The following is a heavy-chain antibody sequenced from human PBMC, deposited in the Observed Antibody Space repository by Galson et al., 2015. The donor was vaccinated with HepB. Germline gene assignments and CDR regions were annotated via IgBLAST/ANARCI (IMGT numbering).Heavy chain of an antibody. CDR3: ARGGSSWYPYGMDV. Sequence: SGYTFTGYYMHWVRQAPGQGLEWMGRINPNSGGTNYAQKFQGRVTMTRDTSISTAYMELSRLRSDDTVVYFCARGGSSWYPYGMDVWGQGTTVTVSS. J-gene: IGHJ6*02. CDR1: GYTFTGYY. V-gene: IGHV1-2*05. CDR2: INPNSGGT. D-gene: IGHD6-13*01.